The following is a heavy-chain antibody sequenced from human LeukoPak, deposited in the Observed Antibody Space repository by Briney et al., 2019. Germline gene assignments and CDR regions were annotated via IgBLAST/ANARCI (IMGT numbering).Heavy chain of an antibody. D-gene: IGHD5-12*01. CDR2: MNPNSGNT. CDR1: GYTFTSYD. V-gene: IGHV1-8*03. Sequence: GASVKVSCKASGYTFTSYDINWVRQATGQGLEWMGWMNPNSGNTGYAQKFQGRVTITRNTSISTAYMELSSLRSEDTAVYYCARDSGYSGYDHIRGDYWGQGTLVTVSS. J-gene: IGHJ4*02. CDR3: ARDSGYSGYDHIRGDY.